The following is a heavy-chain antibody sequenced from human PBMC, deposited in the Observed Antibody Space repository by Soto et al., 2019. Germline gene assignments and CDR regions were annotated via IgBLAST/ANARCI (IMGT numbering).Heavy chain of an antibody. Sequence: QVQVVQSGAEVRQPASSVKVSCKTSGGTFSSYAISWVRQAPGQGLEWMGGIVPIVDTSTYAQKFQGRVTITADESTSTAYMELSSLRSDDTAIYYCVRVVAIPGYPDNWGQGTLGTVSS. J-gene: IGHJ4*02. CDR1: GGTFSSYA. D-gene: IGHD5-12*01. CDR2: IVPIVDTS. V-gene: IGHV1-69*12. CDR3: VRVVAIPGYPDN.